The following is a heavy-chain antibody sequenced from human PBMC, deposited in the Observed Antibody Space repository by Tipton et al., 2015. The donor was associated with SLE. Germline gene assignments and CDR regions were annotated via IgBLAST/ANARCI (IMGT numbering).Heavy chain of an antibody. V-gene: IGHV4-59*01. Sequence: TLSLTCSVYGGSFSDYYWSWIRQTPGGGLEWIGYIHFSGRTNYNPSLKSRVSISVDTSNNQFSLKLSSVTAADTAVYYCARIEGAYDQFYFDFWGQGTLVTVSS. CDR1: GGSFSDYY. CDR2: IHFSGRT. J-gene: IGHJ4*02. D-gene: IGHD5-12*01. CDR3: ARIEGAYDQFYFDF.